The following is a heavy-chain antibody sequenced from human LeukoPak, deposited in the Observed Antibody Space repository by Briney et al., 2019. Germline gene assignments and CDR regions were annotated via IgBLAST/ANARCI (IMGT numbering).Heavy chain of an antibody. CDR1: GDSVSSNSAA. J-gene: IGHJ4*02. CDR3: VRSSGPIDY. Sequence: SQTLSLTCALSGDSVSSNSAAWTWIRQSPSRGFEWLGRTYYRSKWYNHYALSMKSRITINPDTSKNQFSLQLNSVTPEDTAVYYCVRSSGPIDYWGQGTLVTVSS. V-gene: IGHV6-1*01. CDR2: TYYRSKWYN. D-gene: IGHD6-19*01.